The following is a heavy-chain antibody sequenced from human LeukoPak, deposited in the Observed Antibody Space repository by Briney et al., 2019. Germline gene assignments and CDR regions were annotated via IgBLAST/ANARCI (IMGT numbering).Heavy chain of an antibody. CDR2: ISSSSSYI. V-gene: IGHV3-21*01. D-gene: IGHD3-3*01. Sequence: GGSLRLSCAASGFTFSSYSVNWVRQAPGKGLEWVSSISSSSSYIYYADSVKGRFTISRDNAKNSLYLQMNGLRAEDTAVYYCARDGDYDFWSGPLADYWGQGTLVTVSS. CDR3: ARDGDYDFWSGPLADY. CDR1: GFTFSSYS. J-gene: IGHJ4*02.